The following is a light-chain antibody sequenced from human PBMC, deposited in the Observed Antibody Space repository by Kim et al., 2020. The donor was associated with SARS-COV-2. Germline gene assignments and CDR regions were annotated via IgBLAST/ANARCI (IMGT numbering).Light chain of an antibody. CDR1: QSISSY. Sequence: ASVGDRVTITCRASQSISSYLNWYHQKPGKAPKLLIYAASSLKSGVPSRFSGSGSGTDFTLTISSLQPEDFATYYCQQSYSTPWTFGQGTKVEIK. CDR3: QQSYSTPWT. V-gene: IGKV1-39*01. J-gene: IGKJ1*01. CDR2: AAS.